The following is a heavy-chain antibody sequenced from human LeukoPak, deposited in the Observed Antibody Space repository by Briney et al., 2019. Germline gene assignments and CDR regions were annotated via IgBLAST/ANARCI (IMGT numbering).Heavy chain of an antibody. CDR3: ARSTGTDYYYGMDV. CDR2: IIPILGIA. J-gene: IGHJ6*02. V-gene: IGHV1-69*04. Sequence: SVKVSCKASGGTFSSYAISWVRQAPGQGLEWMGRIIPILGIANYAQKFQGRVTITANKSTSTAYMELSSLRSEDTAVYCCARSTGTDYYYGMDVWGQGTTVTVSS. CDR1: GGTFSSYA. D-gene: IGHD2-8*02.